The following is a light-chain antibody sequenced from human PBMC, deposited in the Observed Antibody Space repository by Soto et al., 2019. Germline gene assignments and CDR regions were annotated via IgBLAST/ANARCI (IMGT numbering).Light chain of an antibody. Sequence: QSALTQPASVSGSPGQSITISCTGTSNDVGGYNYVPWFQQHPGKAPKFILYDVSHRSSGVSNRFSGSKSGNTASLTISGLQAEDEADYYCCSYTRTTSFVFGTGTQLTVL. CDR2: DVS. J-gene: IGLJ7*01. CDR1: SNDVGGYNY. V-gene: IGLV2-14*01. CDR3: CSYTRTTSFV.